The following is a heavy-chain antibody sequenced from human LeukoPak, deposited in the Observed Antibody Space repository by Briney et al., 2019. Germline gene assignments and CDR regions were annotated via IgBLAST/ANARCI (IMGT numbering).Heavy chain of an antibody. CDR2: LYHSGST. CDR1: GVSISSGSYS. CDR3: ARGSVIGATSSYHFDP. V-gene: IGHV4-30-2*01. D-gene: IGHD1-26*01. J-gene: IGHJ5*02. Sequence: PSETLSLTCAVSGVSISSGSYSWNWIRQPPGKGLEWIGVLYHSGSTYYNPSLKSRVTISVYRSKNQFSLSLSSVTAADTAVYHCARGSVIGATSSYHFDPWGQGTLVTVSS.